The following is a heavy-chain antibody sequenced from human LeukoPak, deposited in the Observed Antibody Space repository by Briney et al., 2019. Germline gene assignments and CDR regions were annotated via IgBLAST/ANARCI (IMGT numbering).Heavy chain of an antibody. J-gene: IGHJ6*03. D-gene: IGHD6-19*01. CDR3: ARMEAPVAGTRVEDYYYYMDV. V-gene: IGHV1-46*01. CDR1: GYTFTSYY. Sequence: GASVKVSCKASGYTFTSYYMHWVRPAPAQGLEWVGIINPSEGSTSYAQKFQGRVTRTRDMSTSTVYMELSSLRSEDTAVYYCARMEAPVAGTRVEDYYYYMDVWGKGTTVTVSS. CDR2: INPSEGST.